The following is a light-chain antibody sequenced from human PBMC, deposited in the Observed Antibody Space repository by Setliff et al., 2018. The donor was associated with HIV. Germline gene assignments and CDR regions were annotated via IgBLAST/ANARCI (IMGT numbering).Light chain of an antibody. CDR3: SSYTGSDTFDV. Sequence: QSVLTQPASVSGSPGQAITISCTGNNSDIGTYDLVSWYQQHPGRAPKLTIFEVKRRPSGVSNRFFGSKSGNTASLTISGLQAEDEATYFCSSYTGSDTFDVFGTGTKVTVL. CDR1: NSDIGTYDL. V-gene: IGLV2-23*02. J-gene: IGLJ1*01. CDR2: EVK.